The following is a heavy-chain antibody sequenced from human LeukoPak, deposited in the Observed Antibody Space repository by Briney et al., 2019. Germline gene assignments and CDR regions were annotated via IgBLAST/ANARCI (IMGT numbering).Heavy chain of an antibody. Sequence: GGSLRLSCAASGFTFSSYWMSWVRQAPGQGLGWVAFIRHDGSIKYYADSVKGRFTISRDNSKNTLYLQMNSLRTEDTAVYYCARGDCSGDCYHPLYYWGQGSLVTVSS. V-gene: IGHV3-30*02. CDR3: ARGDCSGDCYHPLYY. D-gene: IGHD2-21*02. J-gene: IGHJ4*02. CDR2: IRHDGSIK. CDR1: GFTFSSYW.